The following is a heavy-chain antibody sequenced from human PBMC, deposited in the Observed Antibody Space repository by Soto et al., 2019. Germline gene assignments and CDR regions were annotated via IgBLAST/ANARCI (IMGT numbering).Heavy chain of an antibody. Sequence: SETLSLTCTVSGASXSTYYWSWIRQPPGKGLEWIGYVYYSGSTNSNPSLKSRVTISVDTSKNQFSLKLSSVTAADTAVYYCARLRYRSSTNCNWHLHYWGQGTLVTVSS. CDR3: ARLRYRSSTNCNWHLHY. V-gene: IGHV4-59*01. D-gene: IGHD2-2*01. CDR1: GASXSTYY. CDR2: VYYSGST. J-gene: IGHJ4*02.